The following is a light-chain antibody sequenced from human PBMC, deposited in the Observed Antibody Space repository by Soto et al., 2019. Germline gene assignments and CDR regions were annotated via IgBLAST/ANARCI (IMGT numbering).Light chain of an antibody. J-gene: IGKJ5*01. Sequence: EVVMTQSPATLSVSPGERATLSCRASQTVSRNLAWYQQRPGQAPRLLIYDISNTAAGVPARFSGSGSETEFTLTIRSLQSEDFAFYFCQQYNNWPSFGQGTRLEIK. V-gene: IGKV3-15*01. CDR2: DIS. CDR1: QTVSRN. CDR3: QQYNNWPS.